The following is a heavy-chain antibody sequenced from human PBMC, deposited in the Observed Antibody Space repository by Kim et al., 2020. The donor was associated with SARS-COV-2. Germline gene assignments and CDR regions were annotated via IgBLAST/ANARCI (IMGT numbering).Heavy chain of an antibody. D-gene: IGHD2-2*01. V-gene: IGHV1-46*01. J-gene: IGHJ4*02. CDR2: INPSGGST. Sequence: ASVKVSCKASGYTFTSYYMHWVRQAPGQGLEWMGIINPSGGSTRYAQKFQGRVTMTRDTSTGTVYMELSSLRSDDTAVHYCAREGCNSTSCYDYWAQGTLVTVSS. CDR1: GYTFTSYY. CDR3: AREGCNSTSCYDY.